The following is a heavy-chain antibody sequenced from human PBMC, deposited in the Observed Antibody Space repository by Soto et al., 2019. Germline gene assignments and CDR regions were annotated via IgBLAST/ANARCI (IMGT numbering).Heavy chain of an antibody. D-gene: IGHD3-9*01. CDR2: IDPSDSYT. CDR1: GYSFTSYW. Sequence: PGESLKISCXGSGYSFTSYWISWVRQMPGKGLEWMGRIDPSDSYTNYSPSFQGHVTISADKSISTAYLQWSSLKASDTAMYYCARASMYYDILTGYGWFDPWGQGTLVTVSS. V-gene: IGHV5-10-1*01. J-gene: IGHJ5*02. CDR3: ARASMYYDILTGYGWFDP.